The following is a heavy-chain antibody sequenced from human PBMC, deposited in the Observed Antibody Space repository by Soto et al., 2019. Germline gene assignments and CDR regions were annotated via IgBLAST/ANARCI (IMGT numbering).Heavy chain of an antibody. V-gene: IGHV4-39*01. CDR3: ASKRVLRDFWSGYGMDV. J-gene: IGHJ6*02. D-gene: IGHD3-3*01. Sequence: SETLSLTCTVSGGSISSSSYYWGWIRQPPGKGLEWIGSIYYSGSTYYNPSLKSRVTISVDTSKNQFSLKLSSVTAADTAVYYCASKRVLRDFWSGYGMDVWGQGTTVTVSS. CDR1: GGSISSSSYY. CDR2: IYYSGST.